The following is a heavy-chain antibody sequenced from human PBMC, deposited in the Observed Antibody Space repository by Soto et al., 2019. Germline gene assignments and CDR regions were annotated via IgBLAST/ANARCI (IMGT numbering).Heavy chain of an antibody. V-gene: IGHV1-46*03. CDR1: GYTFTSYY. CDR2: INPSGGST. CDR3: ARGSYGDHNYYYYYMDV. Sequence: QVQLVQSGAEVKKPGASVKVSCKASGYTFTSYYMHWVRQAPGQGLEWMGIINPSGGSTSYAQKFQGRVTMTRDTSTSTVYMELSSLRSEDTAVYYCARGSYGDHNYYYYYMDVWGKGTTVTVSS. D-gene: IGHD4-17*01. J-gene: IGHJ6*03.